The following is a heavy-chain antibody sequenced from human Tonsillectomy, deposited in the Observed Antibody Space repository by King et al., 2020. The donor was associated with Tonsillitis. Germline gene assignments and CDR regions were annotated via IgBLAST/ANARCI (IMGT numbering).Heavy chain of an antibody. J-gene: IGHJ3*02. CDR2: IRYDGSDK. CDR3: ADLNYYDSSGDAFHI. D-gene: IGHD3-22*01. CDR1: GFTFSSYG. Sequence: VQLAESGGGVVQPGGSLRLSCAASGFTFSSYGMHWVRQAPGKALEWVAFIRYDGSDKYYADSVKGRFTISRDNSKNTLYLQMSSLRAEDTAVYYCADLNYYDSSGDAFHIWGQGTMVSVSS. V-gene: IGHV3-30*02.